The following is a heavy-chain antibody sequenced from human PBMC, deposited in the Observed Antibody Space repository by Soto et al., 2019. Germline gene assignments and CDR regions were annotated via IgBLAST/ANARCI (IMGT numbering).Heavy chain of an antibody. Sequence: PGGSLRLSCVAPGFTFTDYHMYWVRQAPGKGLEWVSIISNDGSNTYSAESVKGRFTMSRDNSKNTLYSQMNSLRLEDTAIYFWARDRKWATFGVLTQVGMDVWGHGTTVTVSS. CDR3: ARDRKWATFGVLTQVGMDV. V-gene: IGHV3-30*03. CDR2: ISNDGSNT. D-gene: IGHD3-3*01. CDR1: GFTFTDYH. J-gene: IGHJ6*02.